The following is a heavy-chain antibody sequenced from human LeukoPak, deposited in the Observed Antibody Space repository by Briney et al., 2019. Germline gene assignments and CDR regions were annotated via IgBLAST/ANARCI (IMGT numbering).Heavy chain of an antibody. CDR1: GGTFSSYA. J-gene: IGHJ4*02. Sequence: SVKVSCKASGGTFSSYAISWVRQAPGQGLEWMGRIIPIFGTANYAQKFQGGVTITTDESTSTAYMELSSLRSEDTAVYYCARVSDILTGSRYDYYFDYWGQGTLVTVSS. D-gene: IGHD3-9*01. CDR2: IIPIFGTA. CDR3: ARVSDILTGSRYDYYFDY. V-gene: IGHV1-69*05.